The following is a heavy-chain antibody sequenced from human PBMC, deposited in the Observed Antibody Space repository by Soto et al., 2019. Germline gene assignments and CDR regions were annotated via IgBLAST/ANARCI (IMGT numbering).Heavy chain of an antibody. J-gene: IGHJ5*02. V-gene: IGHV5-51*03. CDR2: IYPGDSDT. Sequence: EVQLVQSGAEVKKPGESLKISCKGSGYSFTSYCIGWVRQMPGKGLEWMGIIYPGDSDTRYSPSFQGQVTISADKSISTAYLQWSSLKASDTAMYYCARLARGDCSGGSCPEVGWFDPWGQGTLVTVSS. CDR3: ARLARGDCSGGSCPEVGWFDP. CDR1: GYSFTSYC. D-gene: IGHD2-15*01.